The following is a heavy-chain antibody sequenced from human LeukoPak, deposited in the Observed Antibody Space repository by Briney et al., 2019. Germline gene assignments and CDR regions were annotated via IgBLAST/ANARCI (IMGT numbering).Heavy chain of an antibody. J-gene: IGHJ4*01. Sequence: SETLSLTCTVSGGSISSSSYYWGWIRQPPGKGLDWIGSIYYSGSTYYNPSLKSRVTISVDTSKNQFSPKLSSVTAAAPAPPYCARHVWEPFYGDYEGYWGHGTLVTVSS. CDR3: ARHVWEPFYGDYEGY. V-gene: IGHV4-39*01. CDR2: IYYSGST. D-gene: IGHD4-17*01. CDR1: GGSISSSSYY.